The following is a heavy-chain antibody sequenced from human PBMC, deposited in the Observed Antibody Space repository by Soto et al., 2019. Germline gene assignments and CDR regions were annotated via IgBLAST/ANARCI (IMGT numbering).Heavy chain of an antibody. CDR2: ISYDGSNK. V-gene: IGHV3-30*18. J-gene: IGHJ6*02. CDR1: GFTFSSYG. CDR3: AKNLGNDLGGYYGMDV. D-gene: IGHD3-16*01. Sequence: QVQLVESGGGVVQPGRSLRLSCAASGFTFSSYGMHWVRQAPGKGLEWVAVISYDGSNKYYADSVKGRFTISRDNSKNTLYLQMNSLRAEDTAVYYCAKNLGNDLGGYYGMDVWGQGTTVTVSS.